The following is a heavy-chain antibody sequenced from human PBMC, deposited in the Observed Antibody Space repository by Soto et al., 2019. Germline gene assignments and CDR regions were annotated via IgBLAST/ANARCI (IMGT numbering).Heavy chain of an antibody. Sequence: QGQLVQSGAEVKKPGSSVKVSCKASGGTFSSYGVSWVRQAPGQGLEWMGGIPPIFGTATYAQKFQGRVTITADKSTGTADMELSSLSSEDTAVYYCARAFGGKDYWGQGTQVTVSS. CDR1: GGTFSSYG. CDR2: IPPIFGTA. J-gene: IGHJ4*02. V-gene: IGHV1-69*06. D-gene: IGHD3-10*01. CDR3: ARAFGGKDY.